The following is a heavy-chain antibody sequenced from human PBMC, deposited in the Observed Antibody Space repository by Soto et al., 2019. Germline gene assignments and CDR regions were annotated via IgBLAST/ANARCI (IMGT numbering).Heavy chain of an antibody. Sequence: GGSLRLSCAASGFTFSSYGMHWVRQAPGKGLEWVGRIKSKADGETKDYGAPVRGRFTISRDDAKDTLYLQMNSLRIEDTAVYYCCVVKRLDQYSTSGYWFDPWGPGTLVTVSS. D-gene: IGHD2-15*01. CDR2: IKSKADGETK. V-gene: IGHV3-15*07. CDR1: GFTFSSYG. J-gene: IGHJ5*02. CDR3: CVVKRLDQYSTSGYWFDP.